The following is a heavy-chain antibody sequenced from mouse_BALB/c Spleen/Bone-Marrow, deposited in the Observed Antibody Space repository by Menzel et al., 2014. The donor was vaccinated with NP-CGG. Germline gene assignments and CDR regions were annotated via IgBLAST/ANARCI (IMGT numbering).Heavy chain of an antibody. CDR2: IYPGDGDT. CDR1: GYTFSNYW. V-gene: IGHV1-80*01. Sequence: QVQLKESGAELVRPGSSVKISCKASGYTFSNYWMNWMKQRPGQGLEWIGQIYPGDGDTNYIGKFTGKATLTADKSSSTAYMQLSSLTSEDSAVYFCASRGDYSYAMDYWGQGTSVTVSS. J-gene: IGHJ4*01. CDR3: ASRGDYSYAMDY. D-gene: IGHD1-1*01.